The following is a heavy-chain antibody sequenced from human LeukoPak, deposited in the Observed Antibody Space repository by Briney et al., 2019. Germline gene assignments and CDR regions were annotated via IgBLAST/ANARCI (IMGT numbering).Heavy chain of an antibody. CDR1: GYSFTSYW. D-gene: IGHD3-10*01. CDR3: ARDSSNYYGSGSYPIDYYYYGMDV. J-gene: IGHJ6*02. Sequence: GESLKISCKGSGYSFTSYWIGRVRQMPGKGLEWMGIIYPGDSDTRYSPSFQGQVTISADKSISTAYLQWSSLRASDTAMYYCARDSSNYYGSGSYPIDYYYYGMDVWGQGTTVTVSS. CDR2: IYPGDSDT. V-gene: IGHV5-51*01.